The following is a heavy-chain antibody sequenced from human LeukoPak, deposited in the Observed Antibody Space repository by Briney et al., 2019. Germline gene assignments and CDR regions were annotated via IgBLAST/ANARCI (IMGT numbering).Heavy chain of an antibody. CDR2: VNSEGSEI. Sequence: GGSLRLSCAASGFSFSSHWMHWVRQAAGRVLVWVSRVNSEGSEINYADSVKGRFTISRDNAKNTLYLQMNSLSVEDTAMYYCVRGHVAGSDRHWDYWGQGSLATVSS. D-gene: IGHD6-19*01. V-gene: IGHV3-74*01. CDR3: VRGHVAGSDRHWDY. CDR1: GFSFSSHW. J-gene: IGHJ4*02.